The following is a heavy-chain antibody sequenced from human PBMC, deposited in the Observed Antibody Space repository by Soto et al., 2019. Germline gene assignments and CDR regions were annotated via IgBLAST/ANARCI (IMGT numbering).Heavy chain of an antibody. D-gene: IGHD3-10*01. CDR3: ARDQLLSGDPSGPSPTYTNYGMDV. Sequence: PSETLSLTCTVSGGSISSSSYYWGWIRQPPGKGLEWIGSIYYSGSTYYNPSLKSRVTISVDTSKNQFSLKLSSVTAADTAVYYCARDQLLSGDPSGPSPTYTNYGMDVWGQGTKVTVSS. CDR1: GGSISSSSYY. CDR2: IYYSGST. J-gene: IGHJ6*02. V-gene: IGHV4-39*07.